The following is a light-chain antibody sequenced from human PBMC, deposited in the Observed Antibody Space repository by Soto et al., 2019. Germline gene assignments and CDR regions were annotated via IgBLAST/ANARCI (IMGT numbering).Light chain of an antibody. CDR3: QQYHSYSRT. CDR1: QTIFSW. CDR2: KAS. J-gene: IGKJ5*01. Sequence: DIQMTQSPSTLSASVGDRVTITCRASQTIFSWLAWYQQKPGTPPKLLIYKASTLQSGVPSRFSGSGSGTEFTLTISSLQPDDIATYYCQQYHSYSRTFGQGTRLEIK. V-gene: IGKV1-5*03.